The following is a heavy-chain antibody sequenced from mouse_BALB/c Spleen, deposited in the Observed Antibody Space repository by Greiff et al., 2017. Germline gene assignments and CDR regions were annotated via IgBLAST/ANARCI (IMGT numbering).Heavy chain of an antibody. D-gene: IGHD2-4*01. V-gene: IGHV1-69*01. Sequence: QVQLQQSGAELVMPGASVKMSCKASGYTFTDYWMHWVKQRPGQGLEWIGAIDTSDSYTSYNQKFKGKATLTVDESSSTAYMQLSSLTSEDSAVYYCARGYDYDGVDYWGQGTTLTVSS. J-gene: IGHJ2*01. CDR3: ARGYDYDGVDY. CDR1: GYTFTDYW. CDR2: IDTSDSYT.